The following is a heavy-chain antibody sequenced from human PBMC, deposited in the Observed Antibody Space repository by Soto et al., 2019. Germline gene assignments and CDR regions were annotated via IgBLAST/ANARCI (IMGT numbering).Heavy chain of an antibody. CDR1: GFTFTNVA. V-gene: IGHV3-23*01. Sequence: EVQLLESGGGLVQPGGSLRLSCAASGFTFTNVAMTWVRQAPGKGLEWVSTIPDSGGSTDYADSVKGRFTISRDNSKSTLYLQMNNLRADDTAVYYCAKLYWNPRYFDYWGQGARVTISS. J-gene: IGHJ4*02. CDR3: AKLYWNPRYFDY. CDR2: IPDSGGST. D-gene: IGHD1-1*01.